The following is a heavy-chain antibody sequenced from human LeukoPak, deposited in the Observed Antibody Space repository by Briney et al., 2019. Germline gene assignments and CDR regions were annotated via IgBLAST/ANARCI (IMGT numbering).Heavy chain of an antibody. Sequence: SETLSLTCTLSGVSISRYYWNCIRQPPGKGLEWIGYIYYSGSTNYNPSLMSRVTISVDTSKNQFSLKLSSVTAADTAVYYCAGRLWRKDGYNLSAFDIWVQGTMVTVSS. CDR2: IYYSGST. V-gene: IGHV4-59*01. D-gene: IGHD5-24*01. CDR1: GVSISRYY. J-gene: IGHJ3*02. CDR3: AGRLWRKDGYNLSAFDI.